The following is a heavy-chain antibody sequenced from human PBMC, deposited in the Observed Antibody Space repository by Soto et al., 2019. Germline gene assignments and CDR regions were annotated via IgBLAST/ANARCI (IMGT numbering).Heavy chain of an antibody. J-gene: IGHJ4*02. CDR3: ARGREDHVDHHFGHLFDS. CDR1: GDSIRDSF. V-gene: IGHV4-59*01. D-gene: IGHD3-10*01. CDR2: AHHTGNT. Sequence: PSETLSLTCTVSGDSIRDSFWSWVRQPPGKGLEWIGLAHHTGNTNYNPSLETRVTMLIDASANHFSLTLTSVTPADAAIYYCARGREDHVDHHFGHLFDSWGQGTLVTVSS.